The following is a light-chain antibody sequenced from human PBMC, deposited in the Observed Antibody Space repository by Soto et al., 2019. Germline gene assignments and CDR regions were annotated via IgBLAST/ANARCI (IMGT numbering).Light chain of an antibody. CDR2: AAS. V-gene: IGKV1-39*01. CDR1: QSISTY. Sequence: DIQMTHSPSSISAALGDSVPITCRASQSISTYLNWYQQKPGKAPKLLIYAASSLQSGVPSRFSGSGSGTDFTLTISSLQPEDFATYYCQQSYSTPLTFGGGTRLEIK. CDR3: QQSYSTPLT. J-gene: IGKJ5*01.